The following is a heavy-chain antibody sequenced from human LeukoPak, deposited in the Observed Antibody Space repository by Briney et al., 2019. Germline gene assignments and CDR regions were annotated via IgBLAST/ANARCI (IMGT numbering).Heavy chain of an antibody. Sequence: KPGGSLRLSCAASGFTFSSYSMNWVRQAPGKGLDWVSSISSSSSYIYYADSVKGRFTISRDNAKNSLYLQMNSLRAEDTAVYYCARRMATTKPLDYWGQGTLVTVSS. J-gene: IGHJ4*02. CDR2: ISSSSSYI. CDR1: GFTFSSYS. V-gene: IGHV3-21*01. D-gene: IGHD5-24*01. CDR3: ARRMATTKPLDY.